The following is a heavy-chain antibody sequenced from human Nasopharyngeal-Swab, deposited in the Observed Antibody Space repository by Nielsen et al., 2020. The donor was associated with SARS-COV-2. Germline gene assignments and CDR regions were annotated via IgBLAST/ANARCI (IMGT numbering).Heavy chain of an antibody. CDR2: IYYSGST. J-gene: IGHJ4*02. Sequence: SETLSLTCTVSGGSISSSSYYWGWIRQPPGKGLEWIGSIYYSGSTYYNPSLKSRVTISVDTPKNQFSLKLSSVTAADTAVYYCARVGYYDSSGYSYYFDYWGQGTLVTVSS. V-gene: IGHV4-39*01. D-gene: IGHD3-22*01. CDR1: GGSISSSSYY. CDR3: ARVGYYDSSGYSYYFDY.